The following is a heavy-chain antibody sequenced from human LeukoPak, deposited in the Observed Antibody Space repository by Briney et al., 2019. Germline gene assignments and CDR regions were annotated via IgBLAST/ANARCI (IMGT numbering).Heavy chain of an antibody. D-gene: IGHD6-19*01. V-gene: IGHV1-2*02. J-gene: IGHJ6*03. Sequence: ASVKVSCKASRYTFTGYYMHWVRQAPGQGLEWMGWINPNSGGTNYAQNFQGRVTMTRDTSITTAYLELSGLTSDDTAMYYCARYTSGRLNPGFYHYYMDVWGKGTTVTVSS. CDR1: RYTFTGYY. CDR2: INPNSGGT. CDR3: ARYTSGRLNPGFYHYYMDV.